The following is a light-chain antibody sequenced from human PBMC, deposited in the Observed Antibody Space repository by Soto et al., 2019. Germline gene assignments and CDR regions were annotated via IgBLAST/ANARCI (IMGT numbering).Light chain of an antibody. V-gene: IGKV1-5*01. CDR2: DAS. CDR3: EQYNNLFSIT. Sequence: DIQMNHSHPTVSGSLGDRATXSCRASQTISSWLAWYQQKPGKAPKLLVYDASTLQSGVASRFSGSGSGTEFTLIISSLQPEDFAVYYCEQYNNLFSITFGQGTLAEIK. CDR1: QTISSW. J-gene: IGKJ5*01.